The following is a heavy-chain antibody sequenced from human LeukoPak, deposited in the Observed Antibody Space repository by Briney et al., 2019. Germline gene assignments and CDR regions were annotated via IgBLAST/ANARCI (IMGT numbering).Heavy chain of an antibody. CDR1: GYTFTSYD. D-gene: IGHD3-22*01. V-gene: IGHV1-8*01. CDR2: MNPNSSNT. Sequence: ASVKVSCKASGYTFTSYDINWVRQATGQGLEWMGWMNPNSSNTGYAQKFQGRVTMTRNTSISTAYMELSSLRSEDTAVYYCARGDHYYDSSGYRSPAGDIWGQGTMVTVSS. CDR3: ARGDHYYDSSGYRSPAGDI. J-gene: IGHJ3*02.